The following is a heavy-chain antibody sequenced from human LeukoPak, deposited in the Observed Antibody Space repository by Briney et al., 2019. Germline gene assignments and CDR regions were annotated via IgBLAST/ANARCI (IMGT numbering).Heavy chain of an antibody. CDR3: AKDPGGAAGRGSSDY. CDR2: ITSSGSSM. Sequence: GGSLRLSCAGSGFTFSGYSLNWVRQAPGKGLEWVSSITSSGSSMYYADSVKGRFTISRDNSKNTLYLQMNSLRAEDTAVYYCAKDPGGAAGRGSSDYWGQGTLVTVSS. D-gene: IGHD3-16*01. CDR1: GFTFSGYS. V-gene: IGHV3-21*04. J-gene: IGHJ4*02.